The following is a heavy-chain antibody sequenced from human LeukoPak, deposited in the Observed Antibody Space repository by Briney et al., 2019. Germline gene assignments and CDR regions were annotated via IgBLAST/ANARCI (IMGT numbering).Heavy chain of an antibody. CDR2: VSSSDSSS. D-gene: IGHD2-15*01. Sequence: GGSLRLSCAASGFTFSTYTMSWVRQAPGKGLEWVSTVSSSDSSSYYADSVKGRFTISRDNSKNTLYLQMNSLRAEDTAVYYCAKGRGYCSGGSCYSDYWGQGTLVTVSS. V-gene: IGHV3-23*01. CDR3: AKGRGYCSGGSCYSDY. CDR1: GFTFSTYT. J-gene: IGHJ4*02.